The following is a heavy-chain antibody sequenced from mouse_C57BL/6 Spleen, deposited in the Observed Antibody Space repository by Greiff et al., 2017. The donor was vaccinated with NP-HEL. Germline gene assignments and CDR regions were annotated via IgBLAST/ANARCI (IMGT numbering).Heavy chain of an antibody. CDR3: ARSTTVVPDS. Sequence: QVQLQQPGAELVKPGASVKLSCKASGYTFTSYWMQWVKQRPGQGLEWIGEIDPSDSYTNYNQKFKGKATLTVDTSSSTAYMQLSSLTSEDSAVYYCARSTTVVPDSWGQSTTLTVSS. D-gene: IGHD1-1*01. J-gene: IGHJ2*01. CDR2: IDPSDSYT. CDR1: GYTFTSYW. V-gene: IGHV1-50*01.